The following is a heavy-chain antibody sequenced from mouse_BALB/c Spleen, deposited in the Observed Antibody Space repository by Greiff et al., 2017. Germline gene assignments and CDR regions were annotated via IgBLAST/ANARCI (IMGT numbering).Heavy chain of an antibody. CDR3: TRKRGVPFDY. J-gene: IGHJ2*01. Sequence: VKLMESGAELVRPGASVTLSCKASGYTFTDYEMHWVKQTPVHGLEWIGAIDPETGGTAYNQKFKGKATLTADKSSSTAYMELRSLTSEDSAVYYCTRKRGVPFDYWGQGTTLTVSS. CDR2: IDPETGGT. V-gene: IGHV1-15*01. CDR1: GYTFTDYE.